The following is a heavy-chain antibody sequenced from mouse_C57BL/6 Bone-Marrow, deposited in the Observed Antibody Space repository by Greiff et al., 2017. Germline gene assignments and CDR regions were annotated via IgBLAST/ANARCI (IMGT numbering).Heavy chain of an antibody. Sequence: EVQLQQSGPGLVKPSQSLSLTCSLTGYSITSGYYWNWIRQFPGNKLEWMGYISYDGSNNYNPSLKNRISITRDTSKNQFFLKLNSVTTEDTATYYCASPLLWNYYAMDYWGQGTSVTVSS. CDR1: GYSITSGYY. D-gene: IGHD2-10*01. CDR2: ISYDGSN. CDR3: ASPLLWNYYAMDY. V-gene: IGHV3-6*01. J-gene: IGHJ4*01.